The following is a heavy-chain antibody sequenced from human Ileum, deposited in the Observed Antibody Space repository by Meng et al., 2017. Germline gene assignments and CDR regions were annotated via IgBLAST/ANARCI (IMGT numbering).Heavy chain of an antibody. CDR3: ARDRDSSGYYPY. CDR2: IYYSGST. Sequence: QVQLQESGSGLVKPSQTLSLTFTVSGGSISSGDYYWSWIRQPPGKGLEWIGYIYYSGSTYYNPSLKSRLTISVDTSKNQFSLKLSSVTAADTAVYYCARDRDSSGYYPYWGQGTLVTVSS. D-gene: IGHD3-22*01. J-gene: IGHJ4*02. V-gene: IGHV4-30-4*01. CDR1: GGSISSGDYY.